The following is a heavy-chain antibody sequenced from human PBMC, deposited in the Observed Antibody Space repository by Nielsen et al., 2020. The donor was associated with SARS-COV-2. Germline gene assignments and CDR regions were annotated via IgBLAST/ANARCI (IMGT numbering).Heavy chain of an antibody. CDR2: INPSGGST. CDR3: AREHFVGGLGIVVVISTILDY. CDR1: GYTFTSYY. Sequence: GESLKISCKASGYTFTSYYMHWVRQAPGQGLEWMGIINPSGGSTSYAQKFQGRVTMTRDTSMSTVYMELSSLRSEDTAVYYCAREHFVGGLGIVVVISTILDYWGQGTLVTVSS. V-gene: IGHV1-46*01. J-gene: IGHJ4*02. D-gene: IGHD3-22*01.